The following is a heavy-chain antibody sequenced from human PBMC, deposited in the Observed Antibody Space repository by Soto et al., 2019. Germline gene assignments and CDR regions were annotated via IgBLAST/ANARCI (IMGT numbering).Heavy chain of an antibody. D-gene: IGHD1-26*01. CDR1: GLTFGNYW. V-gene: IGHV3-74*01. J-gene: IGHJ4*02. CDR3: ARSDGVGPSWGEVFNY. CDR2: IDADGSSA. Sequence: VQLVESGGGLVQPGESLRLSCVASGLTFGNYWMHWVRQAPGKGLVWVSRIDADGSSANYTDSMKGRFTISRDNARNTLYLQVDSLRVEDTAVYYCARSDGVGPSWGEVFNYWVQGTLVTVSS.